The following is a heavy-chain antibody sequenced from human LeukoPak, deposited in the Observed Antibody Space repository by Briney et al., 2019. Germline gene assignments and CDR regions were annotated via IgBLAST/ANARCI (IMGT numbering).Heavy chain of an antibody. V-gene: IGHV1-18*01. CDR2: ISAHNGNT. CDR1: GYSFTNYG. D-gene: IGHD3-10*01. J-gene: IGHJ5*02. CDR3: AKRAGSAWSAGA. Sequence: ASVKVSCKASGYSFTNYGIIWVRQTPGQGLQWMGWISAHNGNTNYAQKLQGRVTLTTDTSTSTVYMELRSLTSDDTAVYYCAKRAGSAWSAGAWGQGTLVTVSS.